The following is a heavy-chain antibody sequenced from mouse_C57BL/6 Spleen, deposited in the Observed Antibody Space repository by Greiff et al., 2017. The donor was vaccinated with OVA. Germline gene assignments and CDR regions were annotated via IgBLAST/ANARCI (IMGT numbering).Heavy chain of an antibody. V-gene: IGHV3-6*01. J-gene: IGHJ1*03. CDR2: ISYDGSN. Sequence: EVKLEESGPGLVKPSQSLSLTCSVTGYSITSGYYWNWIRQFPGNKLEWMGYISYDGSNNYNPSLKNRISITRDTSKNQFFLKLNSVTTEDTATYYCARQRGDYYGSSYGYFDVWGTGTTVTVSS. CDR3: ARQRGDYYGSSYGYFDV. CDR1: GYSITSGYY. D-gene: IGHD1-1*01.